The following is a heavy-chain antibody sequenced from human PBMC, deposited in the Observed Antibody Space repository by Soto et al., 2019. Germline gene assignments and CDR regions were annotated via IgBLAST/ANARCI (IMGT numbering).Heavy chain of an antibody. D-gene: IGHD2-8*02. J-gene: IGHJ4*02. CDR2: FSLSGTT. Sequence: ETLSLTCTVSGASITGSFFWSWIRQPAGKGLEWIGRFSLSGTTNYNPSLRSRVTMSADVSKNQFSLRLTSVTAADTALYYCARGMTPPGAPAWYYFDSWGQGTLVTVSS. CDR1: GASITGSFF. V-gene: IGHV4-4*07. CDR3: ARGMTPPGAPAWYYFDS.